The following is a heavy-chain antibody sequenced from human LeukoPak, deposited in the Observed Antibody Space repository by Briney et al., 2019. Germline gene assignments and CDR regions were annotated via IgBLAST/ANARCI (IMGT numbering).Heavy chain of an antibody. CDR3: ARDVQYYDILTGYYFASVY. V-gene: IGHV4-4*07. D-gene: IGHD3-9*01. Sequence: SETLSLTCTVSGGSISSYYWSWIRQPAGKGLEWIGRIYTSGSTNYNPSPKSRVTMSVDTSKNQFSLKLSSVTAADTAVYYCARDVQYYDILTGYYFASVYWGQGTLVTVSS. J-gene: IGHJ4*02. CDR2: IYTSGST. CDR1: GGSISSYY.